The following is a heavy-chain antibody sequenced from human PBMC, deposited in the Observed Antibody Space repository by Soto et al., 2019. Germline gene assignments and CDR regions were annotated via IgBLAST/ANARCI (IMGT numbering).Heavy chain of an antibody. CDR1: VFTFSSYE. CDR2: ISSSGSTI. Sequence: PGWSLRLSCASSVFTFSSYEMNWVRQAPGKGLEWVSYISSSGSTIYYADSVKGRFTISRDNAKNSLYLQMNSLRAEDTAVYYCARDAENLRVATIGIAVAERYGMDVWGQGTTVTVSS. V-gene: IGHV3-48*03. D-gene: IGHD6-19*01. J-gene: IGHJ6*02. CDR3: ARDAENLRVATIGIAVAERYGMDV.